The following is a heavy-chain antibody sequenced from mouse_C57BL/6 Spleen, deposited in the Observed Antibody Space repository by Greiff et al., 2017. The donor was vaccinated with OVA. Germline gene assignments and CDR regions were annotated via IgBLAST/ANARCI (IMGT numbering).Heavy chain of an antibody. CDR1: GYTFTSYW. J-gene: IGHJ4*01. CDR2: IDPSDSYT. V-gene: IGHV1-59*01. CDR3: ARGDYYGSSYLYYAMDY. Sequence: VQLQQPGAELVRPGTSVKLSCKASGYTFTSYWMHWVKQRPGQGLEWIGVIDPSDSYTNYNQKFKGKATLTVDTSSSTAYMQLSSLTSEDSAVYYCARGDYYGSSYLYYAMDYWGQGTSVTVSS. D-gene: IGHD1-1*01.